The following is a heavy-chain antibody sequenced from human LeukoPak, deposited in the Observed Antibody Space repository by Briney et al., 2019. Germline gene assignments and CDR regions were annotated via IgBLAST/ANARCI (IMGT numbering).Heavy chain of an antibody. D-gene: IGHD3-22*01. V-gene: IGHV3-11*04. Sequence: GGSLRLSCAASGFTFSDYYMSWIRQAPGKGLEWVSYISGSGSTIYYADSVKGRFTISRDNAKNSLYLQMNSLRAEDTAVYYCARETPYYYDSSGYYYIDYWGQGTLVTVSS. CDR1: GFTFSDYY. CDR2: ISGSGSTI. CDR3: ARETPYYYDSSGYYYIDY. J-gene: IGHJ4*02.